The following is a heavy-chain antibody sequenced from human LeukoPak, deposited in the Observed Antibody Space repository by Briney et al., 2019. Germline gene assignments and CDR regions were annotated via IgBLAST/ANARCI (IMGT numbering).Heavy chain of an antibody. J-gene: IGHJ4*02. CDR3: AKVGWSGYEFDY. CDR2: INSDGSST. D-gene: IGHD3-3*01. Sequence: GGSLRLSCAASGFTFSSYWMHWVRQAPGKGLVWVSRINSDGSSTSYADSVKGRFTISRDNAKNTLYLQMNSLRAEDTAVYYCAKVGWSGYEFDYWGQGTLVTVSS. CDR1: GFTFSSYW. V-gene: IGHV3-74*01.